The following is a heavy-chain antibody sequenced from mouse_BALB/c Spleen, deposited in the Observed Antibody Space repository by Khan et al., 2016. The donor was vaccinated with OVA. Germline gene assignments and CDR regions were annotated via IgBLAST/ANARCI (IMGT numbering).Heavy chain of an antibody. J-gene: IGHJ3*01. CDR1: GYSITSEYA. Sequence: EVELVESGPGLVKPSQSLSLTCTVTGYSITSEYAWNWIRQFPGNQLEWMVYINYSGNTRFNPSLKSLTSITRNTSKNQFFLQLNSVTTEDTATYYCARKDYDDYDPLPYWGQGTLVTVSA. CDR3: ARKDYDDYDPLPY. D-gene: IGHD2-4*01. CDR2: INYSGNT. V-gene: IGHV3-2*02.